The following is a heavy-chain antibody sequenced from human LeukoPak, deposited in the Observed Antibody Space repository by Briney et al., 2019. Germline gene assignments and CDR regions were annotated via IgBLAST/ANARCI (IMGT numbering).Heavy chain of an antibody. V-gene: IGHV4-39*07. CDR3: ARDKGGSDDY. CDR2: IYYSGST. Sequence: PSETLSLTCTVPGGSISSYYWGWIRQPPGKGLEWIGSIYYSGSTYYNPSLKSRVTISVDTSKNQFSLKLSSVTAADTAVYYCARDKGGSDDYWGQGTLVTVSS. J-gene: IGHJ4*02. CDR1: GGSISSYY.